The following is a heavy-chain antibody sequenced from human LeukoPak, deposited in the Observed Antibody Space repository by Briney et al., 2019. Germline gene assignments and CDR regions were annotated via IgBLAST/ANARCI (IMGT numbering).Heavy chain of an antibody. CDR3: AREPIVVVPAALWAWFDP. CDR1: GYTFTGYY. D-gene: IGHD2-2*01. J-gene: IGHJ5*02. CDR2: INPNSGGT. V-gene: IGHV1-2*02. Sequence: ASVTVSCKASGYTFTGYYMHWVRQAPGQGLEWMGWINPNSGGTNYAQKFQGRVTMTRDTSISTAYMELSRLRSDDTAVYYCAREPIVVVPAALWAWFDPWGQGTLVTVSS.